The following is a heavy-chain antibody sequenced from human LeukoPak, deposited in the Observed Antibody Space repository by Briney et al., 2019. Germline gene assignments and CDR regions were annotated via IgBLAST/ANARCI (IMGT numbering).Heavy chain of an antibody. CDR1: SESFSGYY. CDR2: IDRSGST. Sequence: PSETLSLTCVVYSESFSGYYWSWIRQPPGKGLEWIGEIDRSGSTTYNPSLKSRVNVLLDTSKNQFSLRLSSVTAADTAVYYCARGYGSGSYYVYWGQGTLVAVSS. V-gene: IGHV4-34*01. J-gene: IGHJ4*02. CDR3: ARGYGSGSYYVY. D-gene: IGHD3-10*01.